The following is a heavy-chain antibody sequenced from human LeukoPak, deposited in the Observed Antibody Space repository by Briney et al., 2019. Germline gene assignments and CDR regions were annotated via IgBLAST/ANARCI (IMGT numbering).Heavy chain of an antibody. D-gene: IGHD3-22*01. V-gene: IGHV1-69-2*01. CDR2: VDPEDGET. Sequence: ASVKISCKVSGYTFTDYYMHWVQQARGKGLEWMGLVDPEDGETIYAEKFQGRVTITADTSTDTAYMELSSPRSEDTAVYYCATDPTMIPEDYWGQGTLVTVSS. J-gene: IGHJ4*02. CDR1: GYTFTDYY. CDR3: ATDPTMIPEDY.